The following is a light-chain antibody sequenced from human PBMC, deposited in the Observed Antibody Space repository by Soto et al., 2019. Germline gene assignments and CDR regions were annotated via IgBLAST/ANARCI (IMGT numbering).Light chain of an antibody. CDR1: QSVSSSY. V-gene: IGKV3-20*01. CDR2: GAS. Sequence: EIVLTQSPGTLSLSPGERATLSCRTSQSVSSSYLAWYQQKPGQAPRLLIYGASSRATGIPDRFSGSGSGADFTLTIRRLEPEDCAVYYCQQYGRSWWTFGQGTKVEIK. J-gene: IGKJ1*01. CDR3: QQYGRSWWT.